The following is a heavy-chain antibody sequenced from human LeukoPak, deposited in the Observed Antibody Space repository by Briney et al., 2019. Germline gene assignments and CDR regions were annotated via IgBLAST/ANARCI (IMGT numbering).Heavy chain of an antibody. CDR1: GGSISSFH. J-gene: IGHJ4*02. CDR3: ARTYSGRSYYFDC. Sequence: PSETLSLTCTVSGGSISSFHWSWIRQPPGKGLEHIGNIYDSGSTNYNPSLKSRVTISVDTSKNQFSLKLSSVTAADTAVYYCARTYSGRSYYFDCWGQGTLVTVSS. V-gene: IGHV4-59*01. CDR2: IYDSGST. D-gene: IGHD1-26*01.